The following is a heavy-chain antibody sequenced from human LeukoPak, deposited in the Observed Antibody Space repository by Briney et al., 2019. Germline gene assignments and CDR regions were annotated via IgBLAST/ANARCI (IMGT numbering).Heavy chain of an antibody. V-gene: IGHV3-21*01. CDR1: GFTFSSYS. CDR2: ISSSSSYI. D-gene: IGHD4-23*01. CDR3: ASPGGDSLFDY. Sequence: GRSLRLSCAASGFTFSSYSMNWVRQAPGKGLEWVSSISSSSSYIYYADSVKGRFTISRDNAKNSLYLQMNSLRAEDTAVYYCASPGGDSLFDYWGQGTLVTVSS. J-gene: IGHJ4*02.